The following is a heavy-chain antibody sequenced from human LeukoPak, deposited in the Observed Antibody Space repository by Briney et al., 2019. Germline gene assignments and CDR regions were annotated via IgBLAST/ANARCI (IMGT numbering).Heavy chain of an antibody. Sequence: SQTLSLTCAISGDSVPSKSATWIWLRQSPSRGLEWLGRTYYNSKWYNEYGLSVRSRVTVNPDTSTNQFSLQLNSVTPEDTAVYYCARAPHGSGCDYWSQGTLVTVSS. J-gene: IGHJ4*02. CDR2: TYYNSKWYN. CDR1: GDSVPSKSAT. CDR3: ARAPHGSGCDY. V-gene: IGHV6-1*01. D-gene: IGHD6-19*01.